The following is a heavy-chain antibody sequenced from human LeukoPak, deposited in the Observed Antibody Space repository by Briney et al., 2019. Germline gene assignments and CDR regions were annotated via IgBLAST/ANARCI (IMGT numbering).Heavy chain of an antibody. V-gene: IGHV4-38-2*02. D-gene: IGHD2-2*01. CDR2: FYHSGIT. CDR3: ARAPRDRGYCGATSCFEYMDV. J-gene: IGHJ6*03. Sequence: SETLSLTCTVSGYSISSGYFWGWIRQPPGKGLEWIGSFYHSGITYYNPSLKSRVTISVEMSKNQFSLKLSSVTAADTAVYYCARAPRDRGYCGATSCFEYMDVWGRGTTVTISS. CDR1: GYSISSGYF.